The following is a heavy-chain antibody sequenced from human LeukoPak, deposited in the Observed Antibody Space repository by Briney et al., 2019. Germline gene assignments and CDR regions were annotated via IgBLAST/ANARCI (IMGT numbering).Heavy chain of an antibody. V-gene: IGHV4-30-4*01. D-gene: IGHD3-10*01. CDR2: IYYSGST. Sequence: TSQTLSLTCTVSGGSISSGDYYWSWIRQPPGKGLEWIGYIYYSGSTYYNPSLKSRDTISVDTSKNQFSLKLSSVTAADTAVYYCARVVGFGELLRFDYWGQGTLVTVSS. J-gene: IGHJ4*02. CDR1: GGSISSGDYY. CDR3: ARVVGFGELLRFDY.